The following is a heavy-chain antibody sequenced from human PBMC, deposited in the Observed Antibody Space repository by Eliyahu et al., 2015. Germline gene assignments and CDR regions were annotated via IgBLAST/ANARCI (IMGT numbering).Heavy chain of an antibody. J-gene: IGHJ6*02. CDR1: GFXXSSYA. V-gene: IGHV3-30-3*01. CDR3: ARFKKLLGVRYGMDV. D-gene: IGHD3-10*01. Sequence: QVQLVESGGGVVQPGRSLRLSCAASGFXXSSYAMHWVRQAPGKGLEWVAVISYDGSNKYXADSVKGRFTISRDNSKNTLYLQMNSLRAEDTAVYYCARFKKLLGVRYGMDVWGQGTTVTVSS. CDR2: ISYDGSNK.